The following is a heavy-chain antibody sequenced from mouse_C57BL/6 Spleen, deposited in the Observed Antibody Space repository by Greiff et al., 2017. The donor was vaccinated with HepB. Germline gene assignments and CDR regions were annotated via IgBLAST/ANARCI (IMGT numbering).Heavy chain of an antibody. CDR3: ARGNLDGAWFAY. CDR2: IYPRSGNT. V-gene: IGHV1-81*01. J-gene: IGHJ3*01. CDR1: GYTFTSYG. Sequence: VQLQESGAELARPGASVKLSCKASGYTFTSYGISWVKQRTGQGLEWIGEIYPRSGNTYYNEKFKGKATLTADKSSSTAYMELRSLTSEDSAVYFCARGNLDGAWFAYWGQGTLVTVSA.